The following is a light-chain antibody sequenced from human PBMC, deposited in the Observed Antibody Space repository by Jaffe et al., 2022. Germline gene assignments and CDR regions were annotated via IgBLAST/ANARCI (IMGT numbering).Light chain of an antibody. CDR3: GTWDSTLSAPGV. J-gene: IGLJ3*02. Sequence: QSVLTQPPSVSAAPGQKVTISCSGSSFNIGNNYVSWYQQFPGTAPKLLIYHNNKRPSGIPDRFSASKSGTSATLAITGLQTGDEADYYCGTWDSTLSAPGVFGGGTKVTVL. CDR2: HNN. V-gene: IGLV1-51*01. CDR1: SFNIGNNY.